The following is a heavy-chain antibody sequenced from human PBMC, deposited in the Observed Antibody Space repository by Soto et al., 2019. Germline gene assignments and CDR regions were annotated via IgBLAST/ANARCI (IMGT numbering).Heavy chain of an antibody. CDR3: ARGDRGAFDL. J-gene: IGHJ3*01. CDR2: IHSDGSST. V-gene: IGHV3-74*01. CDR1: GFTFSYYW. D-gene: IGHD1-26*01. Sequence: EGQLVESGGGLVRPGGSTRLSCAASGFTFSYYWMHWVRQAPGKGLVWVSRIHSDGSSTTYADFVKGRFIISRDNARNTVDLQMNSVRVEDTAVYYCARGDRGAFDLWGQGTVVTVSS.